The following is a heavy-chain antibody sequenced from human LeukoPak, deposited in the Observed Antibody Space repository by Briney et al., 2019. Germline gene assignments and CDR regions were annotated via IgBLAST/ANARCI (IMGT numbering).Heavy chain of an antibody. V-gene: IGHV4-4*09. CDR1: GGSISSYY. CDR3: ARGAGVTKYYFDY. D-gene: IGHD4-17*01. Sequence: SETLSLTCTVSGGSISSYYWSWIRQPPGKGLEWIGYIYTSGSTNYNPSLKSRVTISVDTSKNQFSLKLSSVTAADTAVYYCARGAGVTKYYFDYWGQGTLVTVSS. CDR2: IYTSGST. J-gene: IGHJ4*02.